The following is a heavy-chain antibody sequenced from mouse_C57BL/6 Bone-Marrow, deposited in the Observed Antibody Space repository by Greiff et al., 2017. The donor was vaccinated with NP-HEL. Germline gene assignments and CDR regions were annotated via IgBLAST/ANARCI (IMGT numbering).Heavy chain of an antibody. D-gene: IGHD2-5*01. Sequence: EVKLQESGPGLVKPSQSLSLTCSVTGYSITSGYYWNWIRQFPGNKLEWMGYISYDGSNNYNPSLKNRISITRDTSKNQFFLKLNSVTTEDTATYYCARGEGYSKREYYYAMDYWGQGTSVTVSS. CDR2: ISYDGSN. CDR3: ARGEGYSKREYYYAMDY. J-gene: IGHJ4*01. CDR1: GYSITSGYY. V-gene: IGHV3-6*01.